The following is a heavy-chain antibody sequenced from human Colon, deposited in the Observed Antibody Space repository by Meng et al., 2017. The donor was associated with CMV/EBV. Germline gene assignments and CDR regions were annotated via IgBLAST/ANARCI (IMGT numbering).Heavy chain of an antibody. Sequence: ASVKVSCKASGYTFATYDINWVRQAPGQELEWMGWMNPKSGKTGYAQRFQGRVAMTSNISVNTAYMELSNLRSEDTAVVYCTRGPFRYWGQGTLVTVSS. CDR1: GYTFATYD. J-gene: IGHJ4*02. CDR3: TRGPFRY. V-gene: IGHV1-8*02. CDR2: MNPKSGKT. D-gene: IGHD3-3*02.